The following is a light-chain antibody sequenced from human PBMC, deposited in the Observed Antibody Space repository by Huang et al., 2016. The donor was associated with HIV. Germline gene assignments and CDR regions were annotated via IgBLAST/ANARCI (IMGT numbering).Light chain of an antibody. CDR3: QQSYNLPYT. J-gene: IGKJ2*01. Sequence: DIQMTQSPPSLSASLGDRVTITCRASQSITTYLNWYRHNPGESPELLIHATSTLQNGVPSRFSGGGSGTDFTLTITNLQPEDVASYYCQQSYNLPYTFGRGTKVDIK. CDR1: QSITTY. CDR2: ATS. V-gene: IGKV1-39*01.